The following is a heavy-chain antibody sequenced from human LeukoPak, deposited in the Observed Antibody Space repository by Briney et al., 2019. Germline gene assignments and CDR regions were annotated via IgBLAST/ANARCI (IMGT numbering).Heavy chain of an antibody. J-gene: IGHJ5*02. CDR1: GGTFSSYA. D-gene: IGHD6-19*01. V-gene: IGHV1-69*13. CDR3: ARGPTPGAVAGTET. CDR2: TIPIFGTA. Sequence: ASVKVSCKASGGTFSSYAISWVRQAPGQGLEWMGGTIPIFGTANYAQKFQGRVTITADESTSTAYMELSSLRSEDTAVYYCARGPTPGAVAGTETWGQGTLVIVSS.